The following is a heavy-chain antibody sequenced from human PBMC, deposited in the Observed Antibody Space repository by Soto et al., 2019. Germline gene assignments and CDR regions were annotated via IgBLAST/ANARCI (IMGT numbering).Heavy chain of an antibody. CDR3: ARHYGYYSHYMDV. J-gene: IGHJ6*03. CDR2: IYYSGST. D-gene: IGHD3-10*01. CDR1: GDSISNNNFY. V-gene: IGHV4-39*01. Sequence: QLQLQESGPGLVKPSETLSHTCTVSGDSISNNNFYWGWIRQPPGKGLEWIGSIYYSGSTYYNPSLKSRVTISVDTSNNQLSLKLSSVTAADTAVYYCARHYGYYSHYMDVWTKGTTVTVSS.